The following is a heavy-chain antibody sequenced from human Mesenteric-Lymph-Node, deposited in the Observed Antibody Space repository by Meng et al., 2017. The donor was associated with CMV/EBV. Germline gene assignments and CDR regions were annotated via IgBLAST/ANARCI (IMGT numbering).Heavy chain of an antibody. Sequence: SETLSLTCAVSGGSFRGYSWSWIRQPPGKGLEWIGEIDHTGDPNYNPSLRSRLTMSLDMSKNQFSLSLTSVTAADTAVYYCARSVDFWSGYYDFDHWGQGTLVTVSS. J-gene: IGHJ4*02. CDR2: IDHTGDP. CDR3: ARSVDFWSGYYDFDH. CDR1: GGSFRGYS. D-gene: IGHD3-3*01. V-gene: IGHV4-34*01.